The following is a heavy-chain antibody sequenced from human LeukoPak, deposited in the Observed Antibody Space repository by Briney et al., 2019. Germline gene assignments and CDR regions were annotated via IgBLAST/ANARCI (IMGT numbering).Heavy chain of an antibody. J-gene: IGHJ4*02. CDR2: IYYSGST. CDR3: ARREDCSSTSCYPGWGYYFDY. CDR1: GGSISSSSYY. V-gene: IGHV4-39*01. Sequence: SETLSLTCTVSGGSISSSSYYWGWLRQPPGKGLEWIGSIYYSGSTYYNPSLKSRVTISVDTSKNQFSLKLSSVTAADTAVYYCARREDCSSTSCYPGWGYYFDYWGQGTLVTVSS. D-gene: IGHD2-2*01.